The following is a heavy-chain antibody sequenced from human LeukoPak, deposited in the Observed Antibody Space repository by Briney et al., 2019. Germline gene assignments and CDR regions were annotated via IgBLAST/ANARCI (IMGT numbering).Heavy chain of an antibody. D-gene: IGHD4-17*01. Sequence: ASVKVSCKASGYTFTGYYMHWVRQAPGQGLEWMGWINPNSGGTNYAQKFQGRVTMTRDTSISTAYMELSRLRSDDTAVYYCARSPRLSHDYGDYNDAFDIWGQGTMVTVSS. CDR2: INPNSGGT. J-gene: IGHJ3*02. CDR1: GYTFTGYY. CDR3: ARSPRLSHDYGDYNDAFDI. V-gene: IGHV1-2*02.